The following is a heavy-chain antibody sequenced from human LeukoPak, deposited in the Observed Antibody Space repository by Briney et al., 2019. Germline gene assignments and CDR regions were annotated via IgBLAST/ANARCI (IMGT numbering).Heavy chain of an antibody. CDR2: IYTSGST. D-gene: IGHD4-17*01. J-gene: IGHJ4*02. V-gene: IGHV4-4*09. CDR1: GGSITSYY. CDR3: AREVTTVTSYYFDY. Sequence: SETLSLTCTVSGGSITSYYWSWIRQPPGKGLEWIGYIYTSGSTNYNPSLKSRVTISVDTSKNQFSLKLSSVTAADTAVYYCAREVTTVTSYYFDYWGQGTLVTVSS.